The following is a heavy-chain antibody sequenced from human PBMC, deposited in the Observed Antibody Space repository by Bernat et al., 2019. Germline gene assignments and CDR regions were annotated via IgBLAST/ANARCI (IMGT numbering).Heavy chain of an antibody. CDR1: GFTFSSYA. D-gene: IGHD3-10*01. V-gene: IGHV3-30*01. Sequence: QVQLVESGGGVVQPGRSLRLSCAASGFTFSSYAMHWVRQAPGKGLEWVAVISYDGSNKYYADSVKGRFTISRDNSKNTLYLQMNSLRAEDTAVYYCAGDITMVQGRFDYWGQGTLVTVSS. CDR2: ISYDGSNK. CDR3: AGDITMVQGRFDY. J-gene: IGHJ4*02.